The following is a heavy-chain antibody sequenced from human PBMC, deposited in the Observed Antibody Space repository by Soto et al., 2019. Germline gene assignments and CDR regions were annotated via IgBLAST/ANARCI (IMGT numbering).Heavy chain of an antibody. D-gene: IGHD3-10*01. CDR2: IIPIFGTA. CDR3: ARDRRQLVRYQYYTMDV. CDR1: GGTFSSYA. J-gene: IGHJ6*02. Sequence: SVKVSCKASGGTFSSYAISWVRQAPGQGLEWMGGIIPIFGTADYAQKFQGRVTITADESTSTAYMELSSLRSDETAVYYCARDRRQLVRYQYYTMDVWGQGTTVTVSS. V-gene: IGHV1-69*13.